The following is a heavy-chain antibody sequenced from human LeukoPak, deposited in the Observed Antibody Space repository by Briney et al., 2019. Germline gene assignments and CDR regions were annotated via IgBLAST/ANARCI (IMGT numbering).Heavy chain of an antibody. CDR3: ARSLLEWPYYYYYMDV. Sequence: PGGSLRLSCAASGFTFSTYGMSWVRQTPGKGLGWVSATSGSGTTTYYEDSVKGRFTISRDNAKNSLYLQMNSLRAEDTALYYCARSLLEWPYYYYYMDVWGKGTTVTVSS. D-gene: IGHD3-3*01. V-gene: IGHV3-23*01. CDR2: TSGSGTTT. J-gene: IGHJ6*03. CDR1: GFTFSTYG.